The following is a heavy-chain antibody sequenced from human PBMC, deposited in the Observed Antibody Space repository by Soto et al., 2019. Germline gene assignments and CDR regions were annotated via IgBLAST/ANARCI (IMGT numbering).Heavy chain of an antibody. D-gene: IGHD6-13*01. CDR2: IYYSGST. CDR1: GGSVSSGSYY. J-gene: IGHJ4*02. Sequence: PSETLSLTCTVSGGSVSSGSYYWSWIRQPPGKGLEWIGYIYYSGSTNYNPSLKSRVTISVDTSKNQFSLKLSSVTAADTAVYYCARSWIAAAYYYFDYWGQGTLVTVS. V-gene: IGHV4-61*01. CDR3: ARSWIAAAYYYFDY.